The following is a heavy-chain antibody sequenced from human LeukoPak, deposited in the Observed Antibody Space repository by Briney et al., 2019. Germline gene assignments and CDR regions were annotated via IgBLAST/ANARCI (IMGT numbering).Heavy chain of an antibody. D-gene: IGHD3-3*01. CDR1: GYTFTGYY. CDR3: ARGQRRITIFGVVWFDP. J-gene: IGHJ5*02. V-gene: IGHV1-2*02. Sequence: VASVKVSCKASGYTFTGYYMHWVRQAPGQGLEWMGWINPNSGGTNYAQKFQGRVTMTRDTSISTAYMELSRLRSDDTAVYYCARGQRRITIFGVVWFDPWGQGTLVTVSS. CDR2: INPNSGGT.